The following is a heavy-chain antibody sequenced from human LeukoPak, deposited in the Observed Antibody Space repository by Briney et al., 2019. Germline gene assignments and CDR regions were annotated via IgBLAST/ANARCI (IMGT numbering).Heavy chain of an antibody. CDR2: INPNSGGT. CDR3: ARGDDFWSGPTPFDY. V-gene: IGHV1-2*02. J-gene: IGHJ4*02. D-gene: IGHD3-3*01. CDR1: GGTFSSYA. Sequence: ASVKVSCKASGGTFSSYAISWVRQAPGQGVEWMGWINPNSGGTNYAQKFQGRVTMTRDTSISTAYMELSRLRSDDTAVYYCARGDDFWSGPTPFDYWGQGTLVTVSS.